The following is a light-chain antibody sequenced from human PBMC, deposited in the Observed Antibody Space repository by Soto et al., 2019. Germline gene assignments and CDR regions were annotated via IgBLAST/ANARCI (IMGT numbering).Light chain of an antibody. CDR3: LLAYSGARV. J-gene: IGLJ2*01. CDR1: TGTVTSGHF. CDR2: NTN. V-gene: IGLV7-46*01. Sequence: QAVATQEPSLTVSPGGTVTLTCGSNTGTVTSGHFPYWIQQKPGQAPRTLICNTNNKHSWTPARFSGSLLGGKAALTLSGAQPEDEAEYYCLLAYSGARVFGGGTKLTVL.